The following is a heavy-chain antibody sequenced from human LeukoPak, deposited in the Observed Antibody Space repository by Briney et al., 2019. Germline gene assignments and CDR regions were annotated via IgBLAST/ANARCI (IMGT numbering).Heavy chain of an antibody. J-gene: IGHJ5*02. CDR1: GFTFSSYA. D-gene: IGHD2-2*01. V-gene: IGHV3-23*01. CDR2: ISGSGGST. Sequence: GGSLRLSCAASGFTFSSYAMSWVRQAPGKGLEWVSAISGSGGSTYYADSVKGRFTISRDNSKNTLYLQMNSQRAEDTAVCYCAKGDIVVVPAANWFDPWGQGTLVTVSS. CDR3: AKGDIVVVPAANWFDP.